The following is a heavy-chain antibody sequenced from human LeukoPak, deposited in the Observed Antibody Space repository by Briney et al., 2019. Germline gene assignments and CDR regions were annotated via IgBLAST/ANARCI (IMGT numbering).Heavy chain of an antibody. CDR1: GFTFSSYA. V-gene: IGHV3-23*01. J-gene: IGHJ5*02. D-gene: IGHD3-10*01. CDR2: ISGSGGST. Sequence: GGSLRLSCAASGFTFSSYAMRWVRQAPGKGLEWVSAISGSGGSTYYADSVKGRFTISRDNSKNTLYLQMNSLRAEDTAVYCCATSMVRGVILPFDPWGQGTLVTVSS. CDR3: ATSMVRGVILPFDP.